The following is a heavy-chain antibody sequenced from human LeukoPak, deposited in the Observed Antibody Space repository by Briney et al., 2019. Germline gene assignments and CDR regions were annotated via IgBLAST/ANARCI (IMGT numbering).Heavy chain of an antibody. CDR1: GGSISNYH. D-gene: IGHD5-24*01. CDR2: IYYRGST. V-gene: IGHV4-59*01. CDR3: VRVQADGHSDI. J-gene: IGHJ3*02. Sequence: PETLSLTCTVPGGSISNYHWSCIRQPPGKGLGWIGYIYYRGSTKYNPSLESRVTTSADMSKNQFSLKLNSVAAADTAVYYCVRVQADGHSDIWGQGTMVIVSS.